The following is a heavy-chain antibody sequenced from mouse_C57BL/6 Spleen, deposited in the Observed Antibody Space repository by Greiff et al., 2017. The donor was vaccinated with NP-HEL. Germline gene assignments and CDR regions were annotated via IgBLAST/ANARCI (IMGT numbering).Heavy chain of an antibody. J-gene: IGHJ2*01. CDR2: INPGGGGT. D-gene: IGHD1-1*01. Sequence: QVHVKQSGAELVRPGTSVKVSCKASGYAFTNYLIEWVKQRPGQGLEWIGVINPGGGGTNYNEKFKGKATLTADKSSSTAYMQRSSLTSEDSAVYFCARGGGYYGSNYWGQGTTLTVSS. CDR1: GYAFTNYL. CDR3: ARGGGYYGSNY. V-gene: IGHV1-54*01.